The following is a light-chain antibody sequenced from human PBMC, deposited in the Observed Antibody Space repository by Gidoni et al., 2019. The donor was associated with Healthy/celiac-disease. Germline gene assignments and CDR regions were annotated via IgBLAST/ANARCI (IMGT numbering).Light chain of an antibody. CDR1: QSISSY. Sequence: DIRMTHSPSSLSASVGDRVTIISRGSQSISSYLNWYQQKPGKAPKLLICAASSLQSEVPSRFSGSGSGTDFTLTISSLQPEDFATYYCQQSYSTPPERTFGQGTKLEIK. CDR2: AAS. V-gene: IGKV1-39*01. J-gene: IGKJ2*01. CDR3: QQSYSTPPERT.